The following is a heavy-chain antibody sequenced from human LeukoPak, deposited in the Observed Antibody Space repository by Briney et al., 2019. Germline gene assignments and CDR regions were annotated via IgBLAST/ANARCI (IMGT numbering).Heavy chain of an antibody. CDR2: INHSGST. V-gene: IGHV4-34*01. CDR1: GESFNDYY. Sequence: SETLSLTCAVYGESFNDYYWSWIRQSPGKGLEWIGEINHSGSTNSNPSLKSRVTISVDTSKNQFSLKLSSVTAADTAVYYCARHFSGGYSYGYNYYYYMDVWGKGTTVTISS. CDR3: ARHFSGGYSYGYNYYYYMDV. J-gene: IGHJ6*03. D-gene: IGHD5-18*01.